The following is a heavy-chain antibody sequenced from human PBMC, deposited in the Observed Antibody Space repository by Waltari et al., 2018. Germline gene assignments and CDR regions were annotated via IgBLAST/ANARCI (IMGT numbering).Heavy chain of an antibody. CDR2: FNFVNVDI. Sequence: EVQLVESGGGLAQPGGSLKLSCVVSGSLFNHYAIHWVRQVPGRGLGWVSGFNFVNVDIGYADSVRGRFTISTDAAKNSVFLQMDSLRPEDTAVYYCGKDLTPGGLDVLGQGTAVTVAS. V-gene: IGHV3-9*01. D-gene: IGHD1-1*01. J-gene: IGHJ6*02. CDR3: GKDLTPGGLDV. CDR1: GSLFNHYA.